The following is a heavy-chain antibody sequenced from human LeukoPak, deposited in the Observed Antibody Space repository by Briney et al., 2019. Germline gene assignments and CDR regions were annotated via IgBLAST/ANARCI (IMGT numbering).Heavy chain of an antibody. CDR3: ARAPPYDPYHMDV. D-gene: IGHD3-16*01. CDR2: IFYSGST. J-gene: IGHJ6*03. V-gene: IGHV4-39*07. CDR1: GFSLSTSGMC. Sequence: SGPTLVKPTQTLTLTCTFSGFSLSTSGMCVSWIRQPPGKGLEWIGNIFYSGSTYYSPSLESRVTISVDTSKNQFSLKLSSVTAADTAVYYCARAPPYDPYHMDVWGKGTTVTVSS.